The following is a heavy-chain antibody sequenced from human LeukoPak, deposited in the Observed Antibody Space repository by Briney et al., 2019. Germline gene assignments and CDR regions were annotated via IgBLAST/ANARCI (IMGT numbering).Heavy chain of an antibody. J-gene: IGHJ4*02. CDR2: ISGDGVTT. D-gene: IGHD3-22*01. CDR1: GVTFHDYS. CDR3: AKGVNTVSFTFDY. Sequence: GGSLRLSCAASGVTFHDYSMHWVRQTPGKGLEWVSVISGDGVTTHYADSVKGRFTISRDNSKDSLYLQMDSLRAEDTAVYFCAKGVNTVSFTFDYWGQGTLVTVSS. V-gene: IGHV3-43*02.